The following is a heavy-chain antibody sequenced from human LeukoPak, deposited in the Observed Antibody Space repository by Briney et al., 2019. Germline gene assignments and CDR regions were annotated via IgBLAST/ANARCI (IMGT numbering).Heavy chain of an antibody. CDR1: GFTFSNYA. CDR3: ARFGSSGWYRLSLFDY. V-gene: IGHV4-34*01. Sequence: GSLRLSCAASGFTFSNYAMSWVRQPPGKGLEWIGEINHSGSTNYNPSLKSRVTISVDTSKNQFSLKLSSVTAADTAVYYCARFGSSGWYRLSLFDYWGQGTLVTVSS. CDR2: INHSGST. J-gene: IGHJ4*02. D-gene: IGHD6-19*01.